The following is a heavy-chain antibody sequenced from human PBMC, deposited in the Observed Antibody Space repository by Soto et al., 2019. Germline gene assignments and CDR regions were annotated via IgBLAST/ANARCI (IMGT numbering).Heavy chain of an antibody. CDR1: GFTFSNFA. J-gene: IGHJ4*01. CDR3: AEGGFYDGFDY. D-gene: IGHD5-12*01. V-gene: IGHV3-23*01. Sequence: EVQLLESGGGLVQPGGSLRLSCAASGFTFSNFAMTWVRQAPGKGLEWVSTIVDSGGNTYYADSVKGRFTISRDNSKNTLFLQMNSLTVEDTAVYYCAEGGFYDGFDYWGHGTLVTVSS. CDR2: IVDSGGNT.